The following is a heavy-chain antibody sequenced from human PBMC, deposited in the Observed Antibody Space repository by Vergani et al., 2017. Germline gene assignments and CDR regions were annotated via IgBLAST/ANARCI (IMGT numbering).Heavy chain of an antibody. Sequence: VQLVESGGGLVQPGGSLRLSCAASGFTFSSYEMNWVRQAPGKGLEWVSYISSSGSTIYYADSVKGRFTISRDNAKNSLYLQMNSLRAEDTAVYYCARDWTAPDYYYGMDVWGQGTTVTVSS. CDR2: ISSSGSTI. V-gene: IGHV3-48*03. CDR3: ARDWTAPDYYYGMDV. CDR1: GFTFSSYE. D-gene: IGHD3/OR15-3a*01. J-gene: IGHJ6*02.